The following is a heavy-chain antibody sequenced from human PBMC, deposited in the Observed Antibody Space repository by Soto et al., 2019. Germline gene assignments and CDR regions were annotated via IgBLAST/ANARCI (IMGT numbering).Heavy chain of an antibody. CDR1: GFTFSSYA. CDR3: AKISTSSRYCFDY. V-gene: IGHV3-23*01. Sequence: GGSLRLSCAASGFTFSSYAMSWVRQAPGKRLEWVSAISGSGGSTYYADSVKGRFTISRDNSKNTLYLQMNSLRAEDTAVYYCAKISTSSRYCFDYWGQGTLVTVSS. D-gene: IGHD6-13*01. CDR2: ISGSGGST. J-gene: IGHJ4*02.